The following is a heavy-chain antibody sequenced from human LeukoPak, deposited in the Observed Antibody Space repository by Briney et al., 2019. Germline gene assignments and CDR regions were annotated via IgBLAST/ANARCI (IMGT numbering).Heavy chain of an antibody. V-gene: IGHV3-23*01. Sequence: PGGSLRLSCAASGFTFSSYAMSWVRQAPGKGLEWVSAISGSGGSTYYADSVKGRFTISRDNSKNTLYLQMNSVRAEDTAVYYCAKDPYDILTGYYWYFWGQGTLVTVSS. J-gene: IGHJ4*02. D-gene: IGHD3-9*01. CDR3: AKDPYDILTGYYWYF. CDR1: GFTFSSYA. CDR2: ISGSGGST.